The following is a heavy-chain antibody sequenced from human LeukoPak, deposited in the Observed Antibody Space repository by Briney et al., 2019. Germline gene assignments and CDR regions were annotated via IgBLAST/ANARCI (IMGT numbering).Heavy chain of an antibody. CDR3: ARDGPGYYDYVWGSYRYNYFDY. V-gene: IGHV1-46*01. CDR2: INPSGGST. CDR1: GYTFTSYY. J-gene: IGHJ4*02. Sequence: ASVKVSCEASGYTFTSYYMHWVRQAPGQGLEWMGIINPSGGSTSYAQKFQGRVTMTRDTSTSTVYMELSSLRSEDTAVYYCARDGPGYYDYVWGSYRYNYFDYWGQGTLVTVSS. D-gene: IGHD3-16*02.